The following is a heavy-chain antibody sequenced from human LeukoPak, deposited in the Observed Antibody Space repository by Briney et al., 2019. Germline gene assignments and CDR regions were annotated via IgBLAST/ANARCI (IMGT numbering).Heavy chain of an antibody. V-gene: IGHV4-59*08. Sequence: PSETLSLTCVVSGDSISSYFWSWIRQPPGKGLEWVGDICYSGPTNYNPSLESRVTISLDTSQNQFSLKLTSLTAADTAVYYCARHVGVVTAGRALDYWGQGTLVTVSS. J-gene: IGHJ4*02. CDR2: ICYSGPT. CDR3: ARHVGVVTAGRALDY. D-gene: IGHD2-21*02. CDR1: GDSISSYF.